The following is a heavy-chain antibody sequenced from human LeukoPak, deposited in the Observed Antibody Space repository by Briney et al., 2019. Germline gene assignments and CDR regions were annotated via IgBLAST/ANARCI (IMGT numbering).Heavy chain of an antibody. Sequence: SETLSLTCAVYGGSFSGYYWSWIHQPPGKGLEWIGEINHSGSTNYNPSLKSRVTISVDTSKNQFSLKLSSVTAADTAVYYCARVRCSSTSCYLRGKKWFDPWGQGTLVTVSS. CDR3: ARVRCSSTSCYLRGKKWFDP. CDR1: GGSFSGYY. J-gene: IGHJ5*02. V-gene: IGHV4-34*01. CDR2: INHSGST. D-gene: IGHD2-2*01.